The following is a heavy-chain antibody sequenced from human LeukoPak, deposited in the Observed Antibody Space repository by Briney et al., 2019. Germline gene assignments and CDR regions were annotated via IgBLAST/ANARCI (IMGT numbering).Heavy chain of an antibody. V-gene: IGHV1-69*13. CDR1: RYTLTRYY. D-gene: IGHD3-22*01. CDR2: IFPIFGTA. Sequence: SVKVSCKASRYTLTRYYIHWVRQAPGQEVEWMGGIFPIFGTAHYAQKSQGTVTLTAEESTSTAYTELSTPRSQDTVVYFSARAYYYYSSGVYFSMDVWGKGTTVTISS. J-gene: IGHJ6*03. CDR3: ARAYYYYSSGVYFSMDV.